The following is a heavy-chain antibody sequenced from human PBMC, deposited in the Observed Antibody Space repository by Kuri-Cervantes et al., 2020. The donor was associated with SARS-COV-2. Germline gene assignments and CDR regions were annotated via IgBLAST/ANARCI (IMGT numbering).Heavy chain of an antibody. CDR3: ARSCGVRYVPFDH. V-gene: IGHV3-7*05. CDR1: GFTFANYY. Sequence: GESLKISCAASGFTFANYYMSWVRQSPGKGLEWVANIKFDGSDKYYVDSVRGRFTISRDNAKNSLFLQLNSLTAADTAVYYCARSCGVRYVPFDHWGPGTLVTVSS. J-gene: IGHJ1*01. CDR2: IKFDGSDK. D-gene: IGHD2-15*01.